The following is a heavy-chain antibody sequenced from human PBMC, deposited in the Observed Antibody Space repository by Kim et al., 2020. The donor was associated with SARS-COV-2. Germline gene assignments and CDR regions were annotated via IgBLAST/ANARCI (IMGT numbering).Heavy chain of an antibody. J-gene: IGHJ3*02. D-gene: IGHD2-15*01. V-gene: IGHV4-59*08. CDR1: GGSISSYY. CDR3: ARRALGYCSGGGCDSAFDI. CDR2: INYSGST. Sequence: SETLSLTCTVSGGSISSYYWSWIRQPPGKGLEWIGYINYSGSTNYNHYPTSRVTISVDTSKNQISLKLSPVTAADTAVYYCARRALGYCSGGGCDSAFDIWCVGTMVTVSS.